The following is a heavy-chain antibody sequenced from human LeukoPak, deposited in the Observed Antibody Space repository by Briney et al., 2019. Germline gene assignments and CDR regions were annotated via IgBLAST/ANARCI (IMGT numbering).Heavy chain of an antibody. V-gene: IGHV1-8*01. Sequence: ASVKVSCTASGYTFTSYDINWVRQATGQGLEWMGWMNPNSGNTGYAQKFQGRVTMTRNTSISTAYMELSSLRSEDTAVYYCARGRLIWGSSGWYLGIYWGQGTLVTVSS. CDR3: ARGRLIWGSSGWYLGIY. CDR1: GYTFTSYD. J-gene: IGHJ4*02. D-gene: IGHD6-19*01. CDR2: MNPNSGNT.